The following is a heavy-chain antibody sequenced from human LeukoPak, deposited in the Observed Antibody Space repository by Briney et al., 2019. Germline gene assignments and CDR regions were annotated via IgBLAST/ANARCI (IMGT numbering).Heavy chain of an antibody. CDR3: ARDRGGTGDFDY. Sequence: ASVKVSCKASGYTFTSNVIHWVRRAPGQRLEWMGRINADNGDTKYSQKFQGRVTIARDTSASTAYMELSSLRFEDTAVYYCARDRGGTGDFDYWGQGTLVTVSS. D-gene: IGHD1-1*01. J-gene: IGHJ4*02. CDR1: GYTFTSNV. CDR2: INADNGDT. V-gene: IGHV1-3*01.